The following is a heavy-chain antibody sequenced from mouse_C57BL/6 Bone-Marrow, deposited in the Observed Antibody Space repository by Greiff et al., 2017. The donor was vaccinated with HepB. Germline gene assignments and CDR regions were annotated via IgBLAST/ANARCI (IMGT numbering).Heavy chain of an antibody. Sequence: EVQLQESGGGLVQPGGSLSLSCAASGFTFTDYYMSWVRQPPGKALEWLGFIRNKANGYTTEYSASVKGRFTIARDNSQSILYLQMNALRAEDSATYDGARWLPPYYYAMDYWGQGTSVTVSS. CDR3: ARWLPPYYYAMDY. D-gene: IGHD2-2*01. J-gene: IGHJ4*01. CDR1: GFTFTDYY. CDR2: IRNKANGYTT. V-gene: IGHV7-3*01.